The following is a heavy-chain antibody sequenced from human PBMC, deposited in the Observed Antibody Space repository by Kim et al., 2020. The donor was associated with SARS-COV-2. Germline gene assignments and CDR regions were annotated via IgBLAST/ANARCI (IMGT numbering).Heavy chain of an antibody. D-gene: IGHD2-2*01. CDR1: GGSISSSNW. CDR2: IYHSGST. Sequence: SETLSLTCAVSGGSISSSNWWSWVRQPPGKGLEWIGEIYHSGSTNYNPSLKSRVTISVDKSKNQFSLKLSSVTAADTAVYYCARYWDRGVVVPAAMDYWGQGTLVTVSS. J-gene: IGHJ4*02. V-gene: IGHV4-4*02. CDR3: ARYWDRGVVVPAAMDY.